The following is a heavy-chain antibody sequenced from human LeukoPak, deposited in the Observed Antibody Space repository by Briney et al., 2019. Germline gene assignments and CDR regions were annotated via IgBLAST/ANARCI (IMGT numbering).Heavy chain of an antibody. V-gene: IGHV4-4*08. J-gene: IGHJ6*02. CDR1: GASVGLHY. Sequence: PSETLSLTCTVSGASVGLHYWSWIRQPPGKGLEWIGYIYVDGTTNYSPSLKGRVTISVDTSKNQFSLKLSSVIAADTAVYYCALNQPLNHYYGLDVWGQGSAVTVSS. D-gene: IGHD1-14*01. CDR3: ALNQPLNHYYGLDV. CDR2: IYVDGTT.